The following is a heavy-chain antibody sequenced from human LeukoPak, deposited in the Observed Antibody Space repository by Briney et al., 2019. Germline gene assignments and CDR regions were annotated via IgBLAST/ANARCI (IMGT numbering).Heavy chain of an antibody. CDR3: ARALQREPYVWGSYADY. D-gene: IGHD3-16*01. CDR1: GYSFTGYY. V-gene: IGHV1-2*02. J-gene: IGHJ4*02. CDR2: INPNSGDT. Sequence: ASMKVSCKASGYSFTGYYMNWVRQAPGQGLEWMGWINPNSGDTNHAQKLQGRVTMTRDMSISTAYMELSSLRSDDTAVYYCARALQREPYVWGSYADYWGQGTLVTVSS.